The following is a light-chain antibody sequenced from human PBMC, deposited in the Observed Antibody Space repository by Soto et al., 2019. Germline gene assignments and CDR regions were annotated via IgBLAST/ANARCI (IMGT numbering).Light chain of an antibody. V-gene: IGLV2-11*01. CDR1: SSDVGGYDY. Sequence: QSAPTQPRSVSGSPGQSVTISLTGTSSDVGGYDYVSWYQQSPGKAPKLMIYDVSERPSGVPDRFSGSKSGNTASLTISGLQAEDEADYYCCSYAGTYTPVVFGGGTKLTVL. J-gene: IGLJ2*01. CDR2: DVS. CDR3: CSYAGTYTPVV.